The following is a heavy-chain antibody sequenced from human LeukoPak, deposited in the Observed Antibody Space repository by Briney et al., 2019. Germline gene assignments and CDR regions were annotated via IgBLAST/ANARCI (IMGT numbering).Heavy chain of an antibody. CDR1: GGSISSSSCY. V-gene: IGHV4-39*01. CDR2: IYYSGST. D-gene: IGHD2-21*02. Sequence: SETLSLTCTVSGGSISSSSCYWGWIRQPPGKGLEWIGSIYYSGSTYYNPSPKSRVTISVDTSKKQFPLKLSSVTAADTAVYYCARYYCGGDCYSGYFDYWGQGTLVTVSS. J-gene: IGHJ4*02. CDR3: ARYYCGGDCYSGYFDY.